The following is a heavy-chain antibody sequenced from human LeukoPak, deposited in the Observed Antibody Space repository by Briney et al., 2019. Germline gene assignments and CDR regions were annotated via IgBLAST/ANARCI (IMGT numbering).Heavy chain of an antibody. V-gene: IGHV1-18*01. CDR1: GYTFSNYG. Sequence: ASVKVSCKASGYTFSNYGISWVRQAPGQGLEWVGWIRGDNGNTNYAQKFQGRVTMTTETSTSTAYMELGSLGSDETAVYYCARVDLLTGYYFFDYWGQGTPVTVSS. CDR2: IRGDNGNT. D-gene: IGHD3-9*01. CDR3: ARVDLLTGYYFFDY. J-gene: IGHJ4*02.